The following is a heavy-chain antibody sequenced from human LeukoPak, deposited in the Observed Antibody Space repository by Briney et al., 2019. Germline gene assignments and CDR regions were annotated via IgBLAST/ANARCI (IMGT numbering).Heavy chain of an antibody. CDR3: AKEGITMIVVVITRNYFDY. CDR2: ISGSGGST. Sequence: GGSLRLSCAASGFTFSSYWMSWVRQAPGKGLEWVSAISGSGGSTYYADSVKGRFTISRDNSKNTLYLQMNSLRAEDTAVYYCAKEGITMIVVVITRNYFDYWGQGTLVTVSS. CDR1: GFTFSSYW. D-gene: IGHD3-22*01. J-gene: IGHJ4*02. V-gene: IGHV3-23*01.